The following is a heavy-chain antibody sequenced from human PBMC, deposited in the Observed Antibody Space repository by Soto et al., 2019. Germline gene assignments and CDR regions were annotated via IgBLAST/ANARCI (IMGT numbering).Heavy chain of an antibody. Sequence: SVKVSCKASGGTFSSYAISWVRQAPGQGLEWMGGIIPIFGTANYAQKFQGRVTITADESTSTAHMELSSLRSEDTAVYYCARERRGSYGYYYGMDVWGQGTTVTVSS. CDR3: ARERRGSYGYYYGMDV. J-gene: IGHJ6*02. CDR1: GGTFSSYA. V-gene: IGHV1-69*13. CDR2: IIPIFGTA. D-gene: IGHD5-18*01.